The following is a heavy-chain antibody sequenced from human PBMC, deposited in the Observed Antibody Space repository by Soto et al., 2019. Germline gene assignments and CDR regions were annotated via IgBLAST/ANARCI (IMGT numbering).Heavy chain of an antibody. V-gene: IGHV4-30-2*01. J-gene: IGHJ1*01. CDR1: GGSLSRGGYS. CDR3: ARVPDR. D-gene: IGHD2-2*01. CDR2: IYHSGST. Sequence: TLSLTFGVSGGSLSRGGYSWSWIRQPPGKGLEWIGYIYHSGSTYYNPSLKSRVTISVDRSKNQFSLKLSSVTASDTAVYYCARVPDRWARGTLVPVSS.